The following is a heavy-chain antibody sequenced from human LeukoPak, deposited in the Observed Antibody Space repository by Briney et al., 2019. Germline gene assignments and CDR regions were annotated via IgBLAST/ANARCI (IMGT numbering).Heavy chain of an antibody. Sequence: GGSLRLSCAASGFTFSTFAMIWVRQPPGKGLEWVSSIFPSGGEIHYADSVWGRFTISRDNSKSTLSLQMNSLRAEDTAIYYCATYRQVLLPFESWGQGTLVTVSS. D-gene: IGHD2-8*02. J-gene: IGHJ4*02. CDR1: GFTFSTFA. V-gene: IGHV3-23*01. CDR3: ATYRQVLLPFES. CDR2: IFPSGGEI.